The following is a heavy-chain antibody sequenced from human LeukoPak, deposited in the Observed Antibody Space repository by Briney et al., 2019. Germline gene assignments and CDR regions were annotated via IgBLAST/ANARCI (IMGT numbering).Heavy chain of an antibody. V-gene: IGHV3-74*01. D-gene: IGHD5-18*01. Sequence: GGSLRLSCAAAGFTFNRYWMHWVRQAPGEGPVWVAHILNDGGSTSYADSVKGRFTISRDNAKNTLSLQMNSLRAEDTAVYYCVRHNYGYDYWGQGTPVTVSS. CDR1: GFTFNRYW. J-gene: IGHJ4*02. CDR3: VRHNYGYDY. CDR2: ILNDGGST.